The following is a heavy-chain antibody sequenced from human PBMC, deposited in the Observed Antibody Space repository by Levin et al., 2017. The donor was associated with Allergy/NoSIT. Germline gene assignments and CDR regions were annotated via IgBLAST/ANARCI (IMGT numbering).Heavy chain of an antibody. CDR1: GFTVSSNY. Sequence: PGESLKISCAASGFTVSSNYMSWVRQAPGKGLEWVSVIYSGGSTYYADSVKGRFTISRDNSKNTLFLQMNSLRAEDTAVYYCAREEDMWGQGTMVTVSS. CDR3: AREEDM. V-gene: IGHV3-53*01. CDR2: IYSGGST. J-gene: IGHJ3*02.